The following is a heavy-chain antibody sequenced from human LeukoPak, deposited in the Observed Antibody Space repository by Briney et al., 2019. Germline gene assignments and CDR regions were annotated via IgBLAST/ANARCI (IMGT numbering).Heavy chain of an antibody. D-gene: IGHD6-13*01. J-gene: IGHJ4*02. Sequence: GRSLRLSCAASGFTFSSYGMHWVRQAPGKGLEWVAVISYDGSNKYYADSVKGRFTISRDNSKNTLYLQMNSLRAEYTAVYYCAKCERPRLAAAGADYWGQGTLVTVSS. CDR2: ISYDGSNK. CDR1: GFTFSSYG. CDR3: AKCERPRLAAAGADY. V-gene: IGHV3-30*18.